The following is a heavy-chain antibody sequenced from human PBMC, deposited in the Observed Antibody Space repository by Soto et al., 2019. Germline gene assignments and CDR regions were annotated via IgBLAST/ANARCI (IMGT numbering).Heavy chain of an antibody. D-gene: IGHD2-8*01. Sequence: QVQLVESGGGLVKPGGSLRLSCAASGFTFSDYYMSWIRQAPGKGLEWVSYISSSGSTIYYADSVNGRFTISRDNAKNSLYLQMNSLRAEDTAVYYCARDVLMTGGSGDSVTTDDAFDIWGQGTMVTVSS. CDR2: ISSSGSTI. V-gene: IGHV3-11*01. J-gene: IGHJ3*02. CDR1: GFTFSDYY. CDR3: ARDVLMTGGSGDSVTTDDAFDI.